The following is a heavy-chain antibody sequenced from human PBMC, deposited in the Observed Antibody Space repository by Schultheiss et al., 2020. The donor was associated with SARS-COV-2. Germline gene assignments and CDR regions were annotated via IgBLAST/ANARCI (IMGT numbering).Heavy chain of an antibody. CDR3: AREMPGATVTFGTWES. J-gene: IGHJ5*02. V-gene: IGHV4-39*07. Sequence: SQTLSLTCTVSGGSISSSSYYWGWIRQPPGKGLEWIGSIYYSGSTYYNPSLKSRVTISVDTSKNQFSLKLSSVTAADTAVYYCAREMPGATVTFGTWESWGQGTLVTVSS. D-gene: IGHD4-17*01. CDR1: GGSISSSSYY. CDR2: IYYSGST.